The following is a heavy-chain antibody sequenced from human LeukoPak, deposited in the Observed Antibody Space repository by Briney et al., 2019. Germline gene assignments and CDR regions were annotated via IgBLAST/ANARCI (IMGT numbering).Heavy chain of an antibody. D-gene: IGHD3-22*01. J-gene: IGHJ4*02. CDR2: IYYSGST. CDR3: ASCSSGYYPLFDY. V-gene: IGHV4-31*03. Sequence: SETLSLTCTVSGGSISSGGYYWSWIRQPPGKGLEWIGYIYYSGSTYYNPSLKSRVTISVDTSKNQFSLKLSSVTAADTAVYYCASCSSGYYPLFDYWGQGTLVTVSS. CDR1: GGSISSGGYY.